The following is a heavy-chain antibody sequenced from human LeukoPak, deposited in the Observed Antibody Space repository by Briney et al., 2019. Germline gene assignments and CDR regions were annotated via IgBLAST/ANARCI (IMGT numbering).Heavy chain of an antibody. CDR3: ARDLGYDRDDY. V-gene: IGHV3-48*03. Sequence: QPGGSLRLSCAASGFTFSSYEMNWVRQAPGKGLERVSYISSSGSTIYYADSVKGRFTISRDNAKNSLYLQMNSLRAEDTAVYYCARDLGYDRDDYWGQGTLVTVSS. J-gene: IGHJ4*02. D-gene: IGHD3-9*01. CDR2: ISSSGSTI. CDR1: GFTFSSYE.